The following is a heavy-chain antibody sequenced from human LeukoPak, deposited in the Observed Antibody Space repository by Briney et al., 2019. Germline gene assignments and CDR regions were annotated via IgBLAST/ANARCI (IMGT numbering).Heavy chain of an antibody. D-gene: IGHD4-17*01. J-gene: IGHJ6*03. CDR2: LSGSGGST. Sequence: GGSLRLSCAASGFTFSSHAMSWVRQAPGKGLEWVSSLSGSGGSTYHADSVKGRFSISRDNSKNTLYLQLNSLRAEDTAVYYCAKGGSTSRVTTSRVVFGYYYYMDVWAKGPRSPSP. CDR1: GFTFSSHA. V-gene: IGHV3-23*01. CDR3: AKGGSTSRVTTSRVVFGYYYYMDV.